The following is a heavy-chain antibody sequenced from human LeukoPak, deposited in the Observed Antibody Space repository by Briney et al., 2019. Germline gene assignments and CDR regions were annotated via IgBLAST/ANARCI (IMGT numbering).Heavy chain of an antibody. D-gene: IGHD5-18*01. J-gene: IGHJ6*02. CDR3: ARAGLYSYGPYYYYGMDV. Sequence: ASVKVSCKASGYTFTSYAMNWVRQAPGQGLEWMGWINTDTGDPTYAQGFTGRFVFSLDTSVSTAYLQISSLKAEDAAVYYCARAGLYSYGPYYYYGMDVWGQGTTVTVSS. CDR1: GYTFTSYA. V-gene: IGHV7-4-1*02. CDR2: INTDTGDP.